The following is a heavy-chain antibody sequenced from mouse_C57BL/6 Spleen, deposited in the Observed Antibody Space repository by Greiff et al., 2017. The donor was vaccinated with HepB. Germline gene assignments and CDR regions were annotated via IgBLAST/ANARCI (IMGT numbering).Heavy chain of an antibody. CDR3: ARSYYDYDGDYAMDY. CDR2: ISGGGGNT. D-gene: IGHD2-4*01. Sequence: EVHLVESGGGLVKPGGSLKLSCAASGFTFSSYTMSWVRQTPEKRLEWVATISGGGGNTYYPDSVKGRFTISRDNAKNTLYLQMSSLRSEDTALYYCARSYYDYDGDYAMDYWGQGTSVTVSS. V-gene: IGHV5-9*01. CDR1: GFTFSSYT. J-gene: IGHJ4*01.